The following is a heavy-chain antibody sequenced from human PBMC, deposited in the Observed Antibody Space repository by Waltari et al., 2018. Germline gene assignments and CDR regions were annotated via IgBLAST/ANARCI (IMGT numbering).Heavy chain of an antibody. J-gene: IGHJ4*02. CDR2: RKQKGSEK. V-gene: IGHV3-7*04. Sequence: EVQLVESGGGLVQPGGSLRLSCAAAGLTFSTYWMSWVLQAPGKGLEWGGKRKQKGSEKIYGEFVKGPFTISKDNGKKPIYLQINSLRAEDTAVYYWAGGLETVAGFFDYRGQGTLVTVSS. D-gene: IGHD6-19*01. CDR3: AGGLETVAGFFDY. CDR1: GLTFSTYW.